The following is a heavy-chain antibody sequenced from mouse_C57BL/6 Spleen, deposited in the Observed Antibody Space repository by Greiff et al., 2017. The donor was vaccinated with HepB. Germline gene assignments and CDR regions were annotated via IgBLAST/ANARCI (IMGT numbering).Heavy chain of an antibody. J-gene: IGHJ4*01. CDR1: GFTFSDYG. CDR3: AIYDSVCYAMDY. CDR2: ISSGSSTI. Sequence: EVQLVESGGGLVKPGGSLKLSCAASGFTFSDYGMHWVRQAPEKGLEWVAYISSGSSTIYYADTVKGRFTISRDNAKNTLFLQMTSLRAEDTAMYYCAIYDSVCYAMDYWGQGTSVTVSS. D-gene: IGHD2-4*01. V-gene: IGHV5-17*01.